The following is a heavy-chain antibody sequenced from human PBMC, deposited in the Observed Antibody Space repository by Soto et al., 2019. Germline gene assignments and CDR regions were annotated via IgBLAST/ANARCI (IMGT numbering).Heavy chain of an antibody. Sequence: GGSLRLSCAASGVTFSSYWMSWVRQAPGKGLEWVANIKQDGGEKYYVDSVKGRFTISRDNAKNSLYLQMNSLRVEDTALYYCARRYSSSWSGFDPWGQGTLVTVS. V-gene: IGHV3-7*01. CDR2: IKQDGGEK. D-gene: IGHD6-13*01. J-gene: IGHJ5*02. CDR3: ARRYSSSWSGFDP. CDR1: GVTFSSYW.